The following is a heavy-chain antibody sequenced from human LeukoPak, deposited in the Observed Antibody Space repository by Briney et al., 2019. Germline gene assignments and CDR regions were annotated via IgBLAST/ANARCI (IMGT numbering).Heavy chain of an antibody. Sequence: SVKVSCKASGGTFSSYAISWVRQAPGQGLEWMGGIIPIFGTANYAQKFQGRVTITTDESTSTAYMELSSLRSEDTAVYYCAGGYCSSTSCISRAFDIWGQGTMVTVSS. D-gene: IGHD2-2*01. CDR1: GGTFSSYA. V-gene: IGHV1-69*05. J-gene: IGHJ3*02. CDR2: IIPIFGTA. CDR3: AGGYCSSTSCISRAFDI.